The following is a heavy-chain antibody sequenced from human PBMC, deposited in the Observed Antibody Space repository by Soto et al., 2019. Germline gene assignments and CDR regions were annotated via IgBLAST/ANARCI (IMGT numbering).Heavy chain of an antibody. CDR2: ISGSGGST. D-gene: IGHD3-22*01. J-gene: IGHJ4*02. CDR3: AKDLYYYDSSGYYPANFDY. V-gene: IGHV3-23*01. CDR1: GFTFSSYA. Sequence: VQLLESGGGLVQPGGSLRLSCAASGFTFSSYAMSWVRQAPGKGLEWVSAISGSGGSTYYADSVKGRFTISRDNSKNTLYLQMNSLRAEDTAVYYCAKDLYYYDSSGYYPANFDYWGQGTLVTVSS.